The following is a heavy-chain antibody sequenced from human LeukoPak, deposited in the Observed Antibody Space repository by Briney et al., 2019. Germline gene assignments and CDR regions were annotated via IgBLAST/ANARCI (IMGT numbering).Heavy chain of an antibody. J-gene: IGHJ6*02. D-gene: IGHD2-2*01. CDR2: INHSGST. CDR1: GGSFSGYY. Sequence: SETLSLTCAVYGGSFSGYYWSWIRQPPGKGLEWIGEINHSGSTNYNPSLKSRVTISVDTSKNQFSLKLSSVTAADTAVYYCARERGGYCSSTSCYNYSPGMDVWGQGTTVTVSS. V-gene: IGHV4-34*01. CDR3: ARERGGYCSSTSCYNYSPGMDV.